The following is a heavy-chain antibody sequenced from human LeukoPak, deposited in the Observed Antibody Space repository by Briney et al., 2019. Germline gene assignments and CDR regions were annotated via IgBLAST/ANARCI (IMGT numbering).Heavy chain of an antibody. CDR1: GASITTSY. CDR3: ARGPVTTGYFAY. CDR2: IYYSGGT. Sequence: SETLSLTCTVSGASITTSYWRWIRQPPGKGLEWIGYIYYSGGTNYNPSLKSRVTISVDTSKNQFSLKLSSVTAADTAVYFCARGPVTTGYFAYWGQGTLVTVSS. J-gene: IGHJ4*02. D-gene: IGHD4-17*01. V-gene: IGHV4-59*01.